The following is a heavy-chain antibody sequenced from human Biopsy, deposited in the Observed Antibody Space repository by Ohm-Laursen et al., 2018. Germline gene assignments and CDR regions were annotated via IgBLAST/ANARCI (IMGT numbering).Heavy chain of an antibody. CDR1: GFTFNNYG. J-gene: IGHJ4*02. CDR2: TWYDGNNK. D-gene: IGHD1-26*01. CDR3: ARATTDGGSYYGY. V-gene: IGHV3-33*01. Sequence: RSLRLSCAASGFTFNNYGMHWVRQTLGKGLEWVAVTWYDGNNKYYADSVKGRFTISRDNSKNTLYLQMSSLRVEDTAVYYCARATTDGGSYYGYWGQGTLVTVSP.